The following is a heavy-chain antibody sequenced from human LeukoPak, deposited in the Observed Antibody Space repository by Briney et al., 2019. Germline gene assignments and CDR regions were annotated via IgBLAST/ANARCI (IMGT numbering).Heavy chain of an antibody. CDR3: AKEPGITTAGKAYFDS. Sequence: GGSLRLSCAASGFTFSSYGMHWVRQAPGKGLEWVAVIRYDGNDQYYTDSVKGRFTISRDNSRNTMYLQANSLRAEDTAVYYCAKEPGITTAGKAYFDSWGQGTLVTVSS. J-gene: IGHJ4*02. CDR1: GFTFSSYG. CDR2: IRYDGNDQ. V-gene: IGHV3-30*18. D-gene: IGHD6-13*01.